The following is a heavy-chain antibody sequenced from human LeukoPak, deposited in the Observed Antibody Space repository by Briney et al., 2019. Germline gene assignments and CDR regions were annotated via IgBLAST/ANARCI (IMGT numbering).Heavy chain of an antibody. V-gene: IGHV1-8*01. CDR3: ARGIGSTTVTTLEYYFDY. CDR2: MNPNSGNT. D-gene: IGHD4-17*01. J-gene: IGHJ4*02. CDR1: GYTFTNYD. Sequence: ASVKVSCKASGYTFTNYDINWVRQATGQGLEWMGWMNPNSGNTGYAQKFQVRVSMTRNTSISTAYMELSSLRSEDTAVYYCARGIGSTTVTTLEYYFDYWGQGTLVTVSS.